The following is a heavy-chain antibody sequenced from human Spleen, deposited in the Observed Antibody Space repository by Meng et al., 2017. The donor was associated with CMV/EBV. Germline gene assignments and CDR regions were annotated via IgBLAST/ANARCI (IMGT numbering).Heavy chain of an antibody. J-gene: IGHJ4*02. CDR2: ISNSGGST. V-gene: IGHV3-23*01. D-gene: IGHD2-15*01. Sequence: GESLKISCAAAGFTFSSCAMSWVRQAPGKGLEWVSPISNSGGSTYYADSVKGRFTISRDNSKNTLYLQMNSLRAEDTAVYYCAKASGAYCSGGSCYLDNWGLGTLVTVSS. CDR1: GFTFSSCA. CDR3: AKASGAYCSGGSCYLDN.